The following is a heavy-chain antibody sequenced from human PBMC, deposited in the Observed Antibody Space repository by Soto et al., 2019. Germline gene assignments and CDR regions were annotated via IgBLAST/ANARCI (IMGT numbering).Heavy chain of an antibody. J-gene: IGHJ4*02. V-gene: IGHV3-23*01. Sequence: GGSLRLSCAASGFTFSSYAMSWVRQAPGKGLEWVSAISGSGGSTYYADSVKGRFTISRDNSKNTLYLQMNSLRAEDTAVYYCAKASAAAGRSYYFDYWGQGTLVTVSS. D-gene: IGHD6-13*01. CDR3: AKASAAAGRSYYFDY. CDR2: ISGSGGST. CDR1: GFTFSSYA.